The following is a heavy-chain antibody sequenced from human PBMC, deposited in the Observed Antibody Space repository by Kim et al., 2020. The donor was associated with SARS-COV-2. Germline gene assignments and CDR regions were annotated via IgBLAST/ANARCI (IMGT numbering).Heavy chain of an antibody. CDR3: VREAWGGYFDY. CDR2: VNPSAGDT. J-gene: IGHJ4*02. Sequence: ASVKDSCKASGYSFTNYYIHWVRQAPGQGLEWMGRVNPSAGDTHYAQRFQGRVTMTSDTSTSTVYMELISLTSEDTAVYYCVREAWGGYFDYRGQGVLVTVSS. V-gene: IGHV1-46*01. D-gene: IGHD3-16*01. CDR1: GYSFTNYY.